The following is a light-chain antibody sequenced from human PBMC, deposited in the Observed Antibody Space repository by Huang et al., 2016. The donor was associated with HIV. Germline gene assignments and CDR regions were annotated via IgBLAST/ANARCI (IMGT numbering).Light chain of an antibody. CDR1: QTISNC. CDR3: QQSYTSPRT. J-gene: IGKJ1*01. CDR2: SAS. V-gene: IGKV1-39*01. Sequence: DIQMTQSPSSLSASVGDRVTIACRSSQTISNCLSWYQQKPGKAPKLLIHSASTSQSGVPSRFSGSGSGTDFTLTINSLQPEDFVTYYCQQSYTSPRTFGQGTSVEIK.